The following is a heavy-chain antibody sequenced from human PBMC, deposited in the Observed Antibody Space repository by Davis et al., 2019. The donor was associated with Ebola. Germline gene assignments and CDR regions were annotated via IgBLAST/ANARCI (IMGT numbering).Heavy chain of an antibody. D-gene: IGHD1-26*01. Sequence: GESLKISCAASGFTFSSYAMHWVRQAPGKGLEWVAVISYDGSNKYYADSVKGRFTISRDNSKHTLYLQMNSLRAEDTAVYYCARGSKWELLTFAFDYWGQGTLVTVSS. CDR2: ISYDGSNK. V-gene: IGHV3-30-3*01. CDR3: ARGSKWELLTFAFDY. CDR1: GFTFSSYA. J-gene: IGHJ4*02.